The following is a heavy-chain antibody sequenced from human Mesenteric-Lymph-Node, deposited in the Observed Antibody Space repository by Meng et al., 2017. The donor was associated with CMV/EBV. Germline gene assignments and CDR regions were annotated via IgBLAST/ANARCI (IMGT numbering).Heavy chain of an antibody. V-gene: IGHV3-21*01. CDR2: ISSSSSYI. CDR1: GFTFSSHS. D-gene: IGHD5-12*01. Sequence: LRLSCAASGFTFSSHSMNWVRQAPGKGLEWVSSISSSSSYIYYADSVKGRFTISRDNAKNSLYLRVNSLRAEDTAVYYCARDSPSGLWGQGTLVTVSS. J-gene: IGHJ4*02. CDR3: ARDSPSGL.